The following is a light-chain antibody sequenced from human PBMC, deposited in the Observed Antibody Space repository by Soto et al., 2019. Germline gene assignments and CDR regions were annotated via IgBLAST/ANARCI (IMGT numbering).Light chain of an antibody. CDR3: SSYTRSSTLV. J-gene: IGLJ2*01. CDR2: DVT. CDR1: SSDVGGYNY. Sequence: QSALTQPASVSGSPGQSITISCTGTSSDVGGYNYVSWYQQDPGKAPKLIIYDVTNRPSGVSNRFSGSKSGNTASLTISGLQAEDETDYYCSSYTRSSTLVFGAGTKLTVL. V-gene: IGLV2-14*01.